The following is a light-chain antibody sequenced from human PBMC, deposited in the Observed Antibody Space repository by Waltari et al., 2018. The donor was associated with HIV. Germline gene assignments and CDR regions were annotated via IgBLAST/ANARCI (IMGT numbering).Light chain of an antibody. CDR2: RSR. V-gene: IGLV3-9*01. CDR1: NMGSKN. Sequence: YELSQPLSVSVDLGQTARIPCGGDNMGSKNVHWYQQKQGQAPVLVIYRSRNRPSGITDRISASKAGSMVTLIISRVQIEDEADYFCQVWDSRTVVFGGGTTLTVL. J-gene: IGLJ2*01. CDR3: QVWDSRTVV.